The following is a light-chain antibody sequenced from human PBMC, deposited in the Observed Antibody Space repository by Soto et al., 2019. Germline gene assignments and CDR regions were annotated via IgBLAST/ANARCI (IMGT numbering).Light chain of an antibody. V-gene: IGLV2-14*01. CDR3: CSYAGTYIVV. CDR1: SSDIGAYDY. J-gene: IGLJ1*01. Sequence: QSALTQPASLSGSPGQSITISCTGTSSDIGAYDYVSWFQQHPGKAPKLMISEVNNRPSGVSNRFSGSKSGNTAYLTISGLQAEDEADYYCCSYAGTYIVVFGTGTKVTVL. CDR2: EVN.